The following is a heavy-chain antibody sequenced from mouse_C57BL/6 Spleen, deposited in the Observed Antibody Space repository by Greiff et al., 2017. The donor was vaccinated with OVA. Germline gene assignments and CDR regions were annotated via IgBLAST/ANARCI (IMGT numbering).Heavy chain of an antibody. CDR1: GYTFTSYW. V-gene: IGHV1-50*01. CDR2: IDPSDSYT. CDR3: ARQAYYYGGAY. J-gene: IGHJ3*01. Sequence: VQLQQPGAELVKPGASVKLSCKASGYTFTSYWMQWVKQRPGQGLEWIGEIDPSDSYTNYNQKFKGKATLTVDTSSSTAYMQLSSLTSEDSAVYYCARQAYYYGGAYWGQGTLVTVSA. D-gene: IGHD1-1*02.